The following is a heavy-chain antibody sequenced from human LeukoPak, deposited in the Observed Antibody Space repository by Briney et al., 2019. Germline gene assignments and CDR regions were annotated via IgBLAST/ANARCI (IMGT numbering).Heavy chain of an antibody. Sequence: PGGSLRLSCVASGFTFSSYWMTWVRQAPGKGLEWVANIKTDGSLTYYVDSVKGRFTISRDNAKNSLYLQMNSLRAEDTALYYCARDHLRRAYYGLHGFDYWGQGTLVTVSS. CDR2: IKTDGSLT. CDR3: ARDHLRRAYYGLHGFDY. CDR1: GFTFSSYW. V-gene: IGHV3-7*03. J-gene: IGHJ4*02. D-gene: IGHD3-10*01.